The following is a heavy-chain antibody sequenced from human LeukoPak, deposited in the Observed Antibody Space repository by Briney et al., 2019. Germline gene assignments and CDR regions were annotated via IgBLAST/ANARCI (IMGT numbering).Heavy chain of an antibody. D-gene: IGHD6-6*01. V-gene: IGHV3-21*01. J-gene: IGHJ4*02. CDR1: GFTFSSYS. CDR3: ARVGDSGSQCLDY. CDR2: ISSSSSYI. Sequence: PGGSLRLSCAASGFTFSSYSMNWVRQAPGKGLEWVSSISSSSSYIYYADSVKGRFTISRDNAKNSLYLQMNSLRAEDTAVYYCARVGDSGSQCLDYWGQGTLVTVSS.